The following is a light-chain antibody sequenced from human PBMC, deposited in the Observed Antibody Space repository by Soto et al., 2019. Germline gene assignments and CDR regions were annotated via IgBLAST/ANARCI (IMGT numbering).Light chain of an antibody. V-gene: IGLV2-11*01. Sequence: LTQPHSVSGSPGQSVTISCTGTSSDVGGYSYVSWYQQHPGKAPELMIYDVTERPSGVPDRFSGSKSGNTASLTISGLQAEDEADYYCCSYTGSYSYVFGIGTKVTVL. J-gene: IGLJ1*01. CDR2: DVT. CDR3: CSYTGSYSYV. CDR1: SSDVGGYSY.